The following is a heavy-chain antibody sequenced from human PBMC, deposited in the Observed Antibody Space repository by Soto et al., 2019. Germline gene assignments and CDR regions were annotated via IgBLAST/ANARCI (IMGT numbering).Heavy chain of an antibody. J-gene: IGHJ6*02. V-gene: IGHV4-59*01. CDR3: ARDLWGYCGTDCYPLDV. D-gene: IGHD2-21*02. CDR2: MYDTGST. Sequence: LSLTCTVSGGSISRYYWSWIRQPPGKGLEWIGYMYDTGSTVYNPSFKSRVTISVDTSKNQFSLKLNSVTAADTAVYYCARDLWGYCGTDCYPLDVWGQGTTVTVSS. CDR1: GGSISRYY.